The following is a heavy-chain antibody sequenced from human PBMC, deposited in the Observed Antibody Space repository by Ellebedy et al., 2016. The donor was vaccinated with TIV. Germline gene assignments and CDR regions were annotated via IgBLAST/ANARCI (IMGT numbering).Heavy chain of an antibody. CDR1: GGSFSGYY. Sequence: SETLSLXXAVYGGSFSGYYWSWIRQPPGKGLEWIGEINHSGSTNYNPSLKSRVTISVDTSKNQFSLKLSSVTAADTAVYYCARQGFTIDYWGQGTLVTVSS. CDR3: ARQGFTIDY. CDR2: INHSGST. J-gene: IGHJ4*02. V-gene: IGHV4-34*01.